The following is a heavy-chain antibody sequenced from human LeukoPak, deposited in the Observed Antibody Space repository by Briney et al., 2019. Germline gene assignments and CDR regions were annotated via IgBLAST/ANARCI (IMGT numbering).Heavy chain of an antibody. J-gene: IGHJ4*02. Sequence: GGSLRLSCAASGFTFSSYAMSWVRQAPGKGLEWVSAISGSGGSTYYADSVKGRFTISRDNSKNTLYLQMNSLRAEDTAVYYCAKGGTTRSLYWYPVVIVFDYWGQGTLVTVSS. CDR1: GFTFSSYA. CDR2: ISGSGGST. V-gene: IGHV3-23*01. CDR3: AKGGTTRSLYWYPVVIVFDY. D-gene: IGHD2-15*01.